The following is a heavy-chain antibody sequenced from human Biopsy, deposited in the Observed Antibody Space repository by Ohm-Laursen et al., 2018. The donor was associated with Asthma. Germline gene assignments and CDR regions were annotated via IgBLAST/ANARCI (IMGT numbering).Heavy chain of an antibody. J-gene: IGHJ4*02. CDR3: ARWGSFGFDY. V-gene: IGHV4-31*03. CDR1: GGSISSGGYY. D-gene: IGHD7-27*01. CDR2: IYYSGST. Sequence: SQTLSLTCPVSGGSISSGGYYWSWIRQHPGKGLEWIGYIYYSGSTYYNPSLKSRVTISVDTPKNQFSLNLSSVTAADTAVYYCARWGSFGFDYWGQGTLVTVSS.